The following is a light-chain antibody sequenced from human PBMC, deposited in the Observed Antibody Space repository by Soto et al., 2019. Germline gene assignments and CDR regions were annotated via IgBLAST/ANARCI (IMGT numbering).Light chain of an antibody. CDR3: QQLITYPVT. CDR2: AAS. J-gene: IGKJ4*01. Sequence: DIQLTQSPSFLSASVGDRVTLACRASQDITSYLAWYQQKPGKAPKLLIYAASTLQSAVPSRFSGSGSGTEFTLTISSLQPEDFATYYCQQLITYPVTFGGGTKVEIK. V-gene: IGKV1-9*01. CDR1: QDITSY.